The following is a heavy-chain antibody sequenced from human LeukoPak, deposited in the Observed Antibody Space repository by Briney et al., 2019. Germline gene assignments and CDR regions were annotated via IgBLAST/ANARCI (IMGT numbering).Heavy chain of an antibody. CDR3: ARQTSSGGFDY. V-gene: IGHV4-4*07. J-gene: IGHJ4*02. CDR2: IYTSGRT. CDR1: GASINSYY. Sequence: PSETLSLTCTVSGASINSYYWSWIRQPAGKGLEWIGRIYTSGRTNYNPSLKSRLTMSEDTSKNQFSLKLSSATAADTAAYYCARQTSSGGFDYWGQGTLVTVSS. D-gene: IGHD3-10*01.